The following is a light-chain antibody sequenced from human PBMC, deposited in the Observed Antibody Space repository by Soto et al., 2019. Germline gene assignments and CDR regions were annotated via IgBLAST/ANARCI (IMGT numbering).Light chain of an antibody. J-gene: IGKJ4*01. CDR3: QQYYSTPLT. CDR2: WAS. CDR1: QSFLYSSNNKNY. V-gene: IGKV4-1*01. Sequence: DIVMTQSPDSLAVSLVERAAINFKSSQSFLYSSNNKNYLAWYQQKPGQPPKLLIYWASTRESGVPDRFSGSGSGTDFTLTISSLQAEDVAVYYCQQYYSTPLTFGGGTKGGYQ.